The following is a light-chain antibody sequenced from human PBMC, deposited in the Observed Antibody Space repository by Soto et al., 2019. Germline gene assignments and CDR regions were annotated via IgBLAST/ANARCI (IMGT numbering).Light chain of an antibody. CDR2: EAS. CDR3: QQTYSTPRT. V-gene: IGKV1-39*01. J-gene: IGKJ1*01. CDR1: QSISKY. Sequence: DIQMTQSPSSLSASVGDRVTITCRASQSISKYLNWYQQKPGKAPKLLIYEASSLQSGVPARFSGSGSGTDFTLTISSLQPEDFATYFCQQTYSTPRTFGQGTKVDIK.